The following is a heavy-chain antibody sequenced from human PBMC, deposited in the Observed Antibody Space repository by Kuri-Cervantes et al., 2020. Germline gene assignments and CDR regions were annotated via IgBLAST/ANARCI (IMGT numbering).Heavy chain of an antibody. CDR2: IIPIFGTA. Sequence: SVKVSCKASGGTFSSYAISWVRQAPGQGLEWMGGIIPIFGTANYAQKFQGRVTITADESTSTAYMELSSLRSEDTAVYYCARVGYSGYVYFDYWGQGTLVTVSS. CDR1: GGTFSSYA. D-gene: IGHD5-12*01. V-gene: IGHV1-69*13. CDR3: ARVGYSGYVYFDY. J-gene: IGHJ4*02.